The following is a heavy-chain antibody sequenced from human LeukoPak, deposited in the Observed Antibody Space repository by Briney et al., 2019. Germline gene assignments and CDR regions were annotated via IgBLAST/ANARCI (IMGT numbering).Heavy chain of an antibody. V-gene: IGHV4-61*02. J-gene: IGHJ4*02. D-gene: IGHD2-2*01. CDR3: LGYCSSTSCQNDY. CDR2: IYTSGST. CDR1: GGSISSGSYY. Sequence: SQTLSLTCTVSGGSISSGSYYWSWIRQPAGKGLEWIGRIYTSGSTNYNPSLKSRVTISVDMSKNQFSLKLSSVTAADTAVYYCLGYCSSTSCQNDYWGQGTLVTVSS.